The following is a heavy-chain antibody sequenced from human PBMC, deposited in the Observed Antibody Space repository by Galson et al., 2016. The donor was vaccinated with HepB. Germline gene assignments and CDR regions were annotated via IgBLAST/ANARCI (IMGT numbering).Heavy chain of an antibody. CDR3: ARDVVGAAFDS. CDR2: IGRSGSPI. V-gene: IGHV3-48*03. J-gene: IGHJ4*02. CDR1: GLTFSSYE. D-gene: IGHD1-26*01. Sequence: SLRLSCAASGLTFSSYEMSWVRQGPGKGLEWVSYIGRSGSPIYYADSVQGRFTISRDNAKNSLYLQMNSLRAEDTAVYYCARDVVGAAFDSWGQGILVTVAS.